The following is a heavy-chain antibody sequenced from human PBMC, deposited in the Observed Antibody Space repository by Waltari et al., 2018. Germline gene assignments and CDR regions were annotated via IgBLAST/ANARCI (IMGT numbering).Heavy chain of an antibody. CDR1: GYTFMDYF. Sequence: EVELVQSGAEVKKPGATVKISCKASGYTFMDYFMHWVQQAPGKVLEWMGRMDTECGETVYSEKFQGRVTITADPSTDTAYMELSSLTSGDTAVYYCAPLPGGSGQTFDYWGQGTLVTVS. CDR3: APLPGGSGQTFDY. CDR2: MDTECGET. V-gene: IGHV1-69-2*01. D-gene: IGHD3-10*01. J-gene: IGHJ4*02.